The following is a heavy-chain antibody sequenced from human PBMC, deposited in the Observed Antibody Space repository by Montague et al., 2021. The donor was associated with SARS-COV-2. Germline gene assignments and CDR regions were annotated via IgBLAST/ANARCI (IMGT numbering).Heavy chain of an antibody. CDR3: ARDHGQWFGEFWGNGLDV. CDR2: IYYSGST. D-gene: IGHD3-10*01. V-gene: IGHV4-31*03. CDR1: SGSISTGHH. J-gene: IGHJ6*02. Sequence: TLSLTCSVSSGSISTGHHWCWIRQHPMKGLEWIGYIYYSGSTYYNPSFKGRVTISIDTAKNQFSLELTSMTAADTAVYYFARDHGQWFGEFWGNGLDVWGQGTTVTVSS.